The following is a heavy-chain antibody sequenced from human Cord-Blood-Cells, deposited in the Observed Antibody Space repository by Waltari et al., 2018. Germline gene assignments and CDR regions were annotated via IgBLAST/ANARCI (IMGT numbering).Heavy chain of an antibody. CDR3: ARVCGGDCYDAFDI. CDR2: IKQDGSEK. D-gene: IGHD2-21*02. Sequence: EVQLVESGGGLVQPGGSLRLSCAASGFTFSSYWMSWVRQAPGKGLEWVANIKQDGSEKYYVDSVKCRFTISRDNAKNSLYLQMNSLRAEDTAVYYCARVCGGDCYDAFDIWGQGTMVTVSS. J-gene: IGHJ3*02. CDR1: GFTFSSYW. V-gene: IGHV3-7*01.